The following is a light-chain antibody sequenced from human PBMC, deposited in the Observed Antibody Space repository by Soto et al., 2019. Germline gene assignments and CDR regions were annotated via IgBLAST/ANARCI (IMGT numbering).Light chain of an antibody. V-gene: IGKV1-5*03. CDR3: QQYNRYLT. Sequence: DIPMIQSPSTMYASVGDRVTITCRASLSISLWLAWYQQKPGKAPNLLIYKSSTLGSEVPARFSCSGSGTKVTHTIRNLQHDECATYYCQQYNRYLTFGQGNKVEIK. CDR2: KSS. J-gene: IGKJ1*01. CDR1: LSISLW.